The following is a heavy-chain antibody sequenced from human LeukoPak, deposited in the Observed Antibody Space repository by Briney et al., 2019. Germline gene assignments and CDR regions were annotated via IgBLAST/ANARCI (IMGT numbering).Heavy chain of an antibody. CDR2: MWYDGGNK. CDR1: GFTFSSYG. V-gene: IGHV3-33*01. CDR3: ARDQYLATTGGPFDP. Sequence: GGSLRLSCAASGFTFSSYGMHWVRQAPGKGLEWGAVMWYDGGNKYYADSVKGRFTISRDNSKNTLYLQMNSLRAEDTAVYYCARDQYLATTGGPFDPWGQGTLVTVSS. D-gene: IGHD5-24*01. J-gene: IGHJ5*02.